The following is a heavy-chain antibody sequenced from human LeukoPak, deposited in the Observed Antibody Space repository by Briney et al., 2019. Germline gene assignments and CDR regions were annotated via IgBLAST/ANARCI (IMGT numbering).Heavy chain of an antibody. CDR2: ISSSGSTI. V-gene: IGHV3-48*03. D-gene: IGHD6-19*01. J-gene: IGHJ3*02. CDR1: GYTFSSYE. CDR3: ARDRNSGWSDAFDI. Sequence: GGSLRLSCAASGYTFSSYEMNWVRQAPGKGLEWISYISSSGSTIYYADSVKGRFTISRDNAKNTLYLQMNSLRAEDTAVYYCARDRNSGWSDAFDIWGQGTMVTVSS.